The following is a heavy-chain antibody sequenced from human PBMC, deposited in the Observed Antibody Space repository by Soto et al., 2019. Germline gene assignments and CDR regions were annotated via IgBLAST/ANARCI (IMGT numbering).Heavy chain of an antibody. V-gene: IGHV4-59*08. J-gene: IGHJ6*03. CDR2: IYYSGST. CDR3: ARRKVAATRSYYYYYMDV. CDR1: GGSISSYY. D-gene: IGHD2-15*01. Sequence: SETLSLTCTVFGGSISSYYWSWIRQPPGKGLEWIGYIYYSGSTNYNPSLKSRVTISVDTSKNQFSLKLSPVTAADTAVYYCARRKVAATRSYYYYYMDVWGKGTTVTVSS.